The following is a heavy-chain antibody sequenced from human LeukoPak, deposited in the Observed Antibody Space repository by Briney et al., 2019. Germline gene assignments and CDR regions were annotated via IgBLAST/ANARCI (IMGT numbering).Heavy chain of an antibody. J-gene: IGHJ4*02. CDR3: ATGYSSSWPFDY. Sequence: ASVKVSCKASGYTFTSYDINWVRQATGQGLEWMGWISAYNGNTNYAQKLQGRVTMTTDTSTSTAYMELRSLRSDDTAVYYCATGYSSSWPFDYWGQGTLVTVSS. D-gene: IGHD6-13*01. CDR1: GYTFTSYD. CDR2: ISAYNGNT. V-gene: IGHV1-18*01.